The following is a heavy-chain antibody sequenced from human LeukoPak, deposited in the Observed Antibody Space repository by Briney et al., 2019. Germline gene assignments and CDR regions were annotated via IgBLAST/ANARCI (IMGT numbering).Heavy chain of an antibody. CDR2: IYYSGST. CDR1: GGSISSYY. D-gene: IGHD3-22*01. CDR3: ARSSEGRYYYDSSGFSYYYYYMDV. V-gene: IGHV4-59*01. Sequence: SETLSLTCTASGGSISSYYWSWIRQPPGKGLEWIGYIYYSGSTYYNPSLRSRVTISVDTSKNQFSLKLSSVTAADTAVYYCARSSEGRYYYDSSGFSYYYYYMDVWGKGTTVTISS. J-gene: IGHJ6*03.